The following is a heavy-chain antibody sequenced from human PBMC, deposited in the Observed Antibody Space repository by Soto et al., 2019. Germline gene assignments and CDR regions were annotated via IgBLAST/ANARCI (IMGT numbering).Heavy chain of an antibody. J-gene: IGHJ4*02. CDR1: GYTFTNYA. V-gene: IGHV1-3*01. CDR3: ARDCSGGPPGYFDN. D-gene: IGHD2-15*01. Sequence: ASVKVSCKASGYTFTNYAIHWVRQAPGQRLEWMGWIYAGNGNTKYSQKFQDRVTFTRDTSASTAYMDLSSLRSEDTAVYYCARDCSGGPPGYFDNWGQGTPVTVPS. CDR2: IYAGNGNT.